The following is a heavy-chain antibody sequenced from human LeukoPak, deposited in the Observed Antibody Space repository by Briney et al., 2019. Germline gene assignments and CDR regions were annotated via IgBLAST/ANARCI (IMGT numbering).Heavy chain of an antibody. D-gene: IGHD3-10*01. V-gene: IGHV1-24*01. Sequence: ASVKVSCKVSGYTLTGLSMHWVRQAPGKGLEWMGGFDPEDGETIYAQKFQGRVTMTEDTSTDTAYMELSSLRSEDTAVYYCAKDRIWFGEFVFDYWGREPWSPSPQ. CDR3: AKDRIWFGEFVFDY. CDR2: FDPEDGET. CDR1: GYTLTGLS. J-gene: IGHJ4*02.